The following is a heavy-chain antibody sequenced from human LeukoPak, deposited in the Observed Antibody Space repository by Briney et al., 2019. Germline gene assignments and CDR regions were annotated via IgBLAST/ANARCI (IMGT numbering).Heavy chain of an antibody. V-gene: IGHV3-15*01. CDR2: IKSKTDGGTT. Sequence: GGSLRLSCAVSGFTFSNAWMSWVRQAPGKGLGWVSRIKSKTDGGTTDYAAPVKGRFTISRDDSKNTLYLQMNSLKTEDTAVYYCTTPGDWGLFDYWGQGTLVTVSS. CDR3: TTPGDWGLFDY. CDR1: GFTFSNAW. D-gene: IGHD2-21*02. J-gene: IGHJ4*02.